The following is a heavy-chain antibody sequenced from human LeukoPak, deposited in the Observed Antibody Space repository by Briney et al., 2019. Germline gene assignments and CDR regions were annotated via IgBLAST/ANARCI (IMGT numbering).Heavy chain of an antibody. V-gene: IGHV4-4*07. CDR1: GGFISSYY. J-gene: IGHJ4*02. D-gene: IGHD4-11*01. Sequence: SETLSLMCTVSGGFISSYYWSWLRQPAGKGLEWIGRIYTNGSTNYNPSLKSRVTISVDTSKNQFSLQLSSLIHAHTFLYYCARVYSNYGHYHYWGQGTLVTVSS. CDR3: ARVYSNYGHYHY. CDR2: IYTNGST.